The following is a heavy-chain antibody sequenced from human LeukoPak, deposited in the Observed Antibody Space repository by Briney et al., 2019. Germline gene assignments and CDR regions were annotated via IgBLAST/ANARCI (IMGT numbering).Heavy chain of an antibody. V-gene: IGHV1-46*01. CDR2: INPSGGST. CDR1: GYTFTSYY. CDR3: ARVVYYHDSSGYYPLGY. J-gene: IGHJ4*02. Sequence: ASVKVSCKASGYTFTSYYMHWVRQAPGQGLEWMGIINPSGGSTSYAQKFQGRVTMTRDTSTSTVYMELSSLRSEDTAVYYCARVVYYHDSSGYYPLGYWGQGTLVTVSS. D-gene: IGHD3-22*01.